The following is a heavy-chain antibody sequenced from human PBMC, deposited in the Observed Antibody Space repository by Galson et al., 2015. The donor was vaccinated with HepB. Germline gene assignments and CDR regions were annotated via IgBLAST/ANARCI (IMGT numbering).Heavy chain of an antibody. V-gene: IGHV3-23*01. Sequence: SLRLSCAASGFTFGNYGMTWVRQGPGKGLEWVSFISATGGSRYYADSVKGRFTISRDASKNTLYLQMNCLRAEDTAVYYCAKDRGTYPPQNGVIDNWGQGILVTVSS. J-gene: IGHJ4*02. D-gene: IGHD3-3*01. CDR1: GFTFGNYG. CDR2: ISATGGSR. CDR3: AKDRGTYPPQNGVIDN.